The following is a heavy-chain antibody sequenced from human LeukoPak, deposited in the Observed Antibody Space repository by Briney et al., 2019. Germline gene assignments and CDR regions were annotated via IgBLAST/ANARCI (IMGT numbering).Heavy chain of an antibody. Sequence: PSETLSLTCTVSGGSISSYYWSWIRQPPGKGLEWIGYIYYSGSTNYNPSLRSRVTISVDTSKNQFSLKLSSVTAADTAVYYCARTTEAHSWRTRYYDYYMDVWGKGTTVTVSS. CDR1: GGSISSYY. D-gene: IGHD6-13*01. V-gene: IGHV4-59*01. CDR2: IYYSGST. CDR3: ARTTEAHSWRTRYYDYYMDV. J-gene: IGHJ6*03.